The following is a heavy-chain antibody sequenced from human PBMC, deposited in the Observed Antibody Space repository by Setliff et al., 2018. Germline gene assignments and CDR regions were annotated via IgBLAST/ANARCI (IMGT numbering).Heavy chain of an antibody. CDR2: IYPGNSNT. D-gene: IGHD2-2*01. Sequence: GESLKISCKGSGYSFTSNWIAWVRQMPGKGLECMGIIYPGNSNTRYSPPFQGQVTISADKAINTAYLQWNSLQASDTAMYYCARQGCSSTSCHSIDCWGQGTLVTVSS. V-gene: IGHV5-51*01. CDR3: ARQGCSSTSCHSIDC. J-gene: IGHJ4*02. CDR1: GYSFTSNW.